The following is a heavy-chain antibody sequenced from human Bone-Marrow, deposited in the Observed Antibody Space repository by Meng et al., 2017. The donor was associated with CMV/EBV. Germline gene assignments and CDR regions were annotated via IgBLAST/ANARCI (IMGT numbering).Heavy chain of an antibody. D-gene: IGHD5-12*01. CDR2: INWNGGST. Sequence: GGSLRLSCAASGFTFDDYGMSWVRQAPGKGLEWVSGINWNGGSTGYADSVKGRFTISRDNAKNSLYLQMNSLRAEDTAVYYCAGVDIVATSFDYWGQGTLVTVSS. J-gene: IGHJ4*02. CDR3: AGVDIVATSFDY. V-gene: IGHV3-20*04. CDR1: GFTFDDYG.